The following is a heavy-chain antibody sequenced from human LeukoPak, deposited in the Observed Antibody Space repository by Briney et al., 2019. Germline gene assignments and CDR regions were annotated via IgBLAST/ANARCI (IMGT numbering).Heavy chain of an antibody. V-gene: IGHV3-21*01. CDR3: AREFQAPYYFDY. J-gene: IGHJ4*02. CDR1: GFTFSSYS. CDR2: ISSSSGYI. Sequence: GGSLRLSCAASGFTFSSYSMNWVRQAPGKGLEWVSSISSSSGYIYYADSVKGRFTISRDNAKNSLYLQMNSLRAEDTAVYYCAREFQAPYYFDYWGQGTLVTVSS.